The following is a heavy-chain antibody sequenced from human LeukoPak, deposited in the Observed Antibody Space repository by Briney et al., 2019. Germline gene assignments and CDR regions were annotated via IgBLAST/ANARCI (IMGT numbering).Heavy chain of an antibody. D-gene: IGHD1-26*01. J-gene: IGHJ4*02. CDR1: GFTVSGNY. Sequence: GGSLRLSGADSGFTVSGNYMSWVRQAPGKGLEWVSAISGSGGSTYYADSVKGRFTISRDNSKNTLYLQMNSLRAEDTAVYYCAKALNSGSYSDFDYWGQGTLVTVSS. V-gene: IGHV3-23*01. CDR2: ISGSGGST. CDR3: AKALNSGSYSDFDY.